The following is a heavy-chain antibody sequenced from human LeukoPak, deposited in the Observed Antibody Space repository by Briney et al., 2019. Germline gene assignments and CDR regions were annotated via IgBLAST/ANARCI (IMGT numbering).Heavy chain of an antibody. CDR3: ARGPPYDPLVVDY. Sequence: GGSLRLSCAASGFTFSSYAMSGVRQAPGKGLEWVSYISSSGSTIYYADSVKGRFTISRDNAKNSLYLQMNSLRAEDTAVYYCARGPPYDPLVVDYWGQGTLVTVSS. CDR2: ISSSGSTI. V-gene: IGHV3-48*03. J-gene: IGHJ4*02. CDR1: GFTFSSYA. D-gene: IGHD3-22*01.